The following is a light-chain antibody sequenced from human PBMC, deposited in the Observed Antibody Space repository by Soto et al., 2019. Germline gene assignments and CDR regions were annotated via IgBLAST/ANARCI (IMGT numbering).Light chain of an antibody. J-gene: IGKJ1*01. CDR3: QQYADWPRT. CDR2: GAS. V-gene: IGKV3-15*01. Sequence: EIVLTQSPATLSVSPCERATLSFRASQSVSSNLAWYQQKPGQAPRLLIYGASTRATGIPARFSGSGSGTEFTLAISSLQSGDFAVYYCQQYADWPRTFGQGTKVDIK. CDR1: QSVSSN.